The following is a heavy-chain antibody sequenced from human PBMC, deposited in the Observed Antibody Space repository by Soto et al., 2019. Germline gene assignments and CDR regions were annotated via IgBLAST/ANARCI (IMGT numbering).Heavy chain of an antibody. J-gene: IGHJ4*02. CDR3: ARELQAYFDY. CDR2: IWYDGSNK. D-gene: IGHD4-4*01. V-gene: IGHV3-33*01. Sequence: QVQLVESGGGVVQPGRSLRLSCAASGFTFSSYGMHWVRQAPGKGLEWVAVIWYDGSNKYYADSVKGRFTISRDNSKNTLYLQLNSLRAEDTAVYYCARELQAYFDYWGQGTLVTVSS. CDR1: GFTFSSYG.